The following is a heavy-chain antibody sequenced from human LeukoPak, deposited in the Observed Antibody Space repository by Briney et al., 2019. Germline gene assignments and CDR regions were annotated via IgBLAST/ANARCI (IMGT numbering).Heavy chain of an antibody. D-gene: IGHD3-22*01. CDR1: GYTFTGYY. Sequence: ASVKVSCKASGYTFTGYYMHWVRQAPGQGLEWMGWINPNSGNTGYAQKFQGRLTITRIASISTAYMELSSLRSDDTAVYYCARTKPDNSEIYNWGQGTLVTVSS. J-gene: IGHJ4*02. CDR3: ARTKPDNSEIYN. CDR2: INPNSGNT. V-gene: IGHV1-8*03.